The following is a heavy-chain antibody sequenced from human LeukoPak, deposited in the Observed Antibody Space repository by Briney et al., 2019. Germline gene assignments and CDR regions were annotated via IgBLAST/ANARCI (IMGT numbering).Heavy chain of an antibody. J-gene: IGHJ6*04. Sequence: GGSLRLSCAASGFTFSSYAMSWVRQAPGKGLEWVSAFSGRGGSTYYADSVKGRFTISRDNAKNSLYLQMNSLRAEDTAVYYCAELGITMIGGVWGKGTTVTISS. V-gene: IGHV3-23*01. D-gene: IGHD3-10*02. CDR2: FSGRGGST. CDR3: AELGITMIGGV. CDR1: GFTFSSYA.